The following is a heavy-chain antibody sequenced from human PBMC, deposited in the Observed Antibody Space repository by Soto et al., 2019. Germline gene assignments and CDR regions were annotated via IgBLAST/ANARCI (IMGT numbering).Heavy chain of an antibody. CDR3: ARGGYCSGGSCYSSDLYFDY. J-gene: IGHJ4*02. Sequence: GASVKVSCKASGYTFTSHGISWVRQAPGQGLEWMGWISAYNGNTNYAQKLQGRVTMTTDTSTSTAYMELRSLRSDDTAVYYCARGGYCSGGSCYSSDLYFDYWGQGTLVTVSS. CDR1: GYTFTSHG. D-gene: IGHD2-15*01. V-gene: IGHV1-18*01. CDR2: ISAYNGNT.